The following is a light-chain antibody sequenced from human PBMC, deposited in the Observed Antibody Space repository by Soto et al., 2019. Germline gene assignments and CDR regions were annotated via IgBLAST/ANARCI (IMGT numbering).Light chain of an antibody. V-gene: IGLV2-23*02. CDR2: EVT. J-gene: IGLJ1*01. CDR1: SSDVGTYNL. CDR3: CSYAGSSYV. Sequence: QSVLTQPASVSGSPGQSITISCTGSSSDVGTYNLVSWYQQHPGEAPKLMIYEVTKRPSGVSNRFSGSKSGNTASLIISGLQAEDGADYYCCSYAGSSYVFGTGTKVTVL.